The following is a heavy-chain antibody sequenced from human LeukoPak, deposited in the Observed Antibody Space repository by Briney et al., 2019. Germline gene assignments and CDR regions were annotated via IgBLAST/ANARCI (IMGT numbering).Heavy chain of an antibody. CDR1: GFTFSSYG. V-gene: IGHV3-23*01. D-gene: IGHD5-12*01. CDR2: ISGSGGST. J-gene: IGHJ6*03. CDR3: ARGYVENYYYYMDV. Sequence: GGSLRLSCAASGFTFSSYGMSWVRQAPGKGLEWVSAISGSGGSTYYADSVKGRFTISRDNSKNTLYLQMNSLRAEDTAVYYCARGYVENYYYYMDVWGKGTTVTVSS.